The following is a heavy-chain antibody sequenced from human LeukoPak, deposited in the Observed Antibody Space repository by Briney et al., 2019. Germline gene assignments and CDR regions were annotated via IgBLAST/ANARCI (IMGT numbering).Heavy chain of an antibody. CDR1: GVTFSDYA. Sequence: SVTVSCKTSGVTFSDYAISWVRQAPGQGLEWMGGSIPVFGTVYAQKFRGRVTLIADDSTSTAYMELSSLRSGDTAVYYCATVNHYVSSGYYRYWGQGTLVTVSS. J-gene: IGHJ4*02. CDR3: ATVNHYVSSGYYRY. V-gene: IGHV1-69*13. D-gene: IGHD3-22*01. CDR2: SIPVFGTV.